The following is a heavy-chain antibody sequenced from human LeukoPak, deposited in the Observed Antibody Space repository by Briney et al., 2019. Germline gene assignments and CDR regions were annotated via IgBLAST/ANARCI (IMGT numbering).Heavy chain of an antibody. CDR3: ARSRTPYANYYFDD. CDR2: VIPVFGTS. J-gene: IGHJ4*02. V-gene: IGHV1-24*01. CDR1: GYTLTELS. D-gene: IGHD4/OR15-4a*01. Sequence: ASVKVSCKVSGYTLTELSMHWVRQAPGKGLEWMGGVIPVFGTSIYAQNFQGRVTITADESTSTAYMELRSLRSDDTAVYYCARSRTPYANYYFDDWGQGTLVTVSS.